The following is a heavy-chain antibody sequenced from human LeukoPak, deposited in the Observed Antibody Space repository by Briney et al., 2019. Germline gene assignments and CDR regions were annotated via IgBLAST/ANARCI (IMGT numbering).Heavy chain of an antibody. CDR1: GFTFDDYA. CDR3: TRTRGAVAKIDY. V-gene: IGHV3-43*02. CDR2: VSGDGGST. Sequence: GGSLRLSCAASGFTFDDYAIHWVRQVPGKALEWVSLVSGDGGSTYYADSVKGRFTISRDNAKNSLYLQMNSLRAEDTAVYYCTRTRGAVAKIDYWGQGTLVTVSS. D-gene: IGHD6-19*01. J-gene: IGHJ4*02.